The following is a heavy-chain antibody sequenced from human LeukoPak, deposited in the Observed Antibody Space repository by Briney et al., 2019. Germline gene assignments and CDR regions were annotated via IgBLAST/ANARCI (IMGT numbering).Heavy chain of an antibody. J-gene: IGHJ2*01. CDR3: ACIVLTIFGVADWYFDL. V-gene: IGHV3-7*01. CDR1: GFTFSSYW. CDR2: IKQDGSEK. Sequence: PGGSLRLSCAASGFTFSSYWMSWVRQAPGKGLEWVANIKQDGSEKYYVDSVKGRFTISRDNAKNSLYLQMNSLRAEDTAVYYCACIVLTIFGVADWYFDLWGRGTLVTVSS. D-gene: IGHD3-3*01.